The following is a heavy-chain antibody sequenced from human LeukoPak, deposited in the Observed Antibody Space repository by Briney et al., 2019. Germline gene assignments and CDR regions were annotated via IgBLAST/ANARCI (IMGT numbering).Heavy chain of an antibody. CDR3: ARDDCGDTCYPGGY. CDR2: IKAGSGDT. Sequence: EASVEVSCKAPGYLFTKYVVHWVRQAPGQRPEWMGWIKAGSGDTKYSQNFQDRLTITRDTSASTVYMELSSLTSEDTALYYCARDDCGDTCYPGGYWGQGTLVTVSS. V-gene: IGHV1-3*01. D-gene: IGHD2-21*01. CDR1: GYLFTKYV. J-gene: IGHJ4*02.